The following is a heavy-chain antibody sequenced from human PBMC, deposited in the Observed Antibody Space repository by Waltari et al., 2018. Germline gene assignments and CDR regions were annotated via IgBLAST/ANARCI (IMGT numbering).Heavy chain of an antibody. Sequence: VQLQQWGAGLLKPSETLSLPCAVYGGSFSGYYWSWIRQPPGKGLEWIGEINHSGSTNYNPSLKSRVTISVDTSKNQFSLKLSSVTAADTAVYYCARGQYSSRPWDYWGQGTLVTVSS. CDR2: INHSGST. D-gene: IGHD6-6*01. V-gene: IGHV4-34*01. CDR1: GGSFSGYY. J-gene: IGHJ4*02. CDR3: ARGQYSSRPWDY.